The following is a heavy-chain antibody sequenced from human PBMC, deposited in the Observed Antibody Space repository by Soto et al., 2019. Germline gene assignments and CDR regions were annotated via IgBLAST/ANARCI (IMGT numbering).Heavy chain of an antibody. CDR1: GGPFSDYY. V-gene: IGHV4-34*01. Sequence: QGHLQQWGAGLLKPSETLSLTCAVYGGPFSDYYWSWVRQPPGKGLEWIAEINYSGSTRYNPSLMSRATISSDTSKNQVSLNLSSVTAADTAVYYCVIYADSGWYFNPWGRGTLVTVSS. D-gene: IGHD4-17*01. J-gene: IGHJ2*01. CDR3: VIYADSGWYFNP. CDR2: INYSGST.